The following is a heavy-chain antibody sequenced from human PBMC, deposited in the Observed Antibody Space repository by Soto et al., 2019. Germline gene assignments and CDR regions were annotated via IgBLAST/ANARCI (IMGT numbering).Heavy chain of an antibody. D-gene: IGHD6-19*01. V-gene: IGHV3-64D*06. CDR3: VKDLRGIAVAGDFDY. CDR2: ISSNGGST. CDR1: GFTFSSYA. Sequence: LRLSCSASGFTFSSYAMHWVRQAPGKGLEYVSAISSNGGSTYYADSVKGRFTISRDNSKNTLYLQMSSLRAEDTAVYYCVKDLRGIAVAGDFDYWGQGTLVTVSS. J-gene: IGHJ4*02.